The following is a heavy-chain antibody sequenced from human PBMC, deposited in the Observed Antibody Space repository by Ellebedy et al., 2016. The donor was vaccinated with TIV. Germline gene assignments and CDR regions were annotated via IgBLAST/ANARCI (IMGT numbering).Heavy chain of an antibody. CDR2: IIPIFSTA. V-gene: IGHV1-69*13. Sequence: AASVKVSCKASGGTFNRYSTSWVRQAHGQGLEWMGGIIPIFSTANYAQKFQGRVTITADDSTSTVYMEVSSLRSEDTAVYYWARDRAGFYFDYWGQGTLVTVSS. CDR1: GGTFNRYS. CDR3: ARDRAGFYFDY. J-gene: IGHJ4*02. D-gene: IGHD2-15*01.